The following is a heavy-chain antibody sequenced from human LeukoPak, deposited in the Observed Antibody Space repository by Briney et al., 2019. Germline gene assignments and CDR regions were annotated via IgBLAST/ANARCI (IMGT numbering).Heavy chain of an antibody. J-gene: IGHJ4*02. D-gene: IGHD2-15*01. V-gene: IGHV4-38-2*01. CDR2: IYHSGST. CDR1: GYSLSSGYY. Sequence: SGTLSLTRAVSGYSLSSGYYWVWIRQPPGKGLGGIGSIYHSGSTYYNPSLKSRVTISVDTSKNQFSLKLSSVTAADTAVYYCARGGAATGNFDYWGQGTLVTVSS. CDR3: ARGGAATGNFDY.